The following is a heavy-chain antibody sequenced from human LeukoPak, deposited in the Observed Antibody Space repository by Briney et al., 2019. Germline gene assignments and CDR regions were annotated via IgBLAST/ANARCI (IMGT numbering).Heavy chain of an antibody. D-gene: IGHD2-15*01. V-gene: IGHV4-4*07. CDR2: IYTSGST. CDR1: GGSISSCY. Sequence: PSETLSLTCTVSGGSISSCYWSWIRQPAEKVLEWIGRIYTSGSTNYNPSLKSRVTMSVDTSKNQFSLKLSSVTAADTAVYYCAREVVAAHDAFDIWGQGTMVTVSS. J-gene: IGHJ3*02. CDR3: AREVVAAHDAFDI.